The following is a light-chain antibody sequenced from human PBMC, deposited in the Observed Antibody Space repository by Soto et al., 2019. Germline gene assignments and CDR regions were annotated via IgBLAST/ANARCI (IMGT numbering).Light chain of an antibody. CDR2: LGS. J-gene: IGKJ2*02. CDR1: QSLLHSNGYNF. Sequence: DIVMTQSPLSLPVTPGEPASISCRSSQSLLHSNGYNFLDWYLQKPGQSPKLLIYLGSNRAPGVXXXFSXSGXGXXXXXXIXXXXAXDVGVYYXMQALHTPWTFGQGTKLEIK. CDR3: MQALHTPWT. V-gene: IGKV2-28*01.